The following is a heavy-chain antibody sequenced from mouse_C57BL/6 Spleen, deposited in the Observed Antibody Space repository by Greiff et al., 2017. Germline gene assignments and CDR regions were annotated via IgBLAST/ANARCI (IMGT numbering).Heavy chain of an antibody. CDR3: ARQGGNYDAMDY. V-gene: IGHV5-15*01. CDR1: GFTFSDYG. J-gene: IGHJ4*01. D-gene: IGHD2-1*01. Sequence: EVQGVESGGGLVQPGGSLKLSCAASGFTFSDYGMAWVRQAPRKGPEWVAFISNLAYSIYYADTVTGRFTISRENAKNTLYLEMSSLRSEDTAMYYCARQGGNYDAMDYWGQGTSVTVSS. CDR2: ISNLAYSI.